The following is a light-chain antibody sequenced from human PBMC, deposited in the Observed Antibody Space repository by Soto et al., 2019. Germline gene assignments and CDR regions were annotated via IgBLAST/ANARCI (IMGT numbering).Light chain of an antibody. CDR2: DVS. CDR3: QQYESIPYT. V-gene: IGKV1-33*01. CDR1: QDISSY. Sequence: DIQLTQSPSSLSASVGARVTITCQASQDISSYLNWYQQKPGRAPKVLIYDVSSLERGVPSRFSGSGSGTDFTFTISSQQPEDIATYYYQQYESIPYTFGQGTKLEIK. J-gene: IGKJ2*01.